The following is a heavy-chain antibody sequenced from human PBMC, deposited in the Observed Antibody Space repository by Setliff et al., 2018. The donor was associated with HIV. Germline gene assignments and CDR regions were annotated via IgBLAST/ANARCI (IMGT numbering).Heavy chain of an antibody. CDR1: GYIFTSYG. Sequence: VKVSCKASGYIFTSYGVSWVRQAPGQGLEWMGWISAYNGNTNYAQKFQGRVSMTIDTSTSTAYMGLRSLRPDDTAVYFCARDPSSGIYYDSSGQYFQNWGQGTLVTVSS. V-gene: IGHV1-18*01. CDR3: ARDPSSGIYYDSSGQYFQN. CDR2: ISAYNGNT. J-gene: IGHJ1*01. D-gene: IGHD3-22*01.